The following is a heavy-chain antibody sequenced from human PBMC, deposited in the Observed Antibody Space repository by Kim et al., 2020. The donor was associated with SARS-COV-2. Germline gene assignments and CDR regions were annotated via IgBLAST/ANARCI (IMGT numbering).Heavy chain of an antibody. J-gene: IGHJ3*02. D-gene: IGHD5-12*01. V-gene: IGHV4-59*08. CDR3: ARLGLGYSGYEGFWGVNANPMHAFDI. Sequence: SETLSLTCTVSGGSISSYYWSWIRQPPGKGLEWIGYISYSRSTNYNPSLKSRVTISVDTTKKQFSRKLSSVTAADTAVYYCARLGLGYSGYEGFWGVNANPMHAFDIWGQGTMVTVSS. CDR1: GGSISSYY. CDR2: ISYSRST.